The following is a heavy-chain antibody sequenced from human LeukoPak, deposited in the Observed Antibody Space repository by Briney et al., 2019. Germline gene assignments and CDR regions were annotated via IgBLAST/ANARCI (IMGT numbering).Heavy chain of an antibody. D-gene: IGHD1-26*01. V-gene: IGHV1-2*02. J-gene: IGHJ5*02. Sequence: GASVKVSCKASGYTFTGYYMHWVRQAPGQGLEWMGWINPNGSGTNYAQKFQGRVTMTRDTSISTAYMELSRLRSDDTAVYYCARVDRIGGANWFDPWGQGTLVTVSS. CDR2: INPNGSGT. CDR1: GYTFTGYY. CDR3: ARVDRIGGANWFDP.